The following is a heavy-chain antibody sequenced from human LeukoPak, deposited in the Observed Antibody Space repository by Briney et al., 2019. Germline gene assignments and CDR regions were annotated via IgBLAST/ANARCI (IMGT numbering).Heavy chain of an antibody. D-gene: IGHD4-17*01. Sequence: SVKVSCKASGGTFSSYAISWVRQAPGQGLEWMGRIIPILGIANYAQKFQGRVTITADKSTSTAYMELSSPKSEDTAVYYCARDPTVTSAESDYWGQGTLVTVSS. CDR2: IIPILGIA. CDR3: ARDPTVTSAESDY. CDR1: GGTFSSYA. V-gene: IGHV1-69*04. J-gene: IGHJ4*02.